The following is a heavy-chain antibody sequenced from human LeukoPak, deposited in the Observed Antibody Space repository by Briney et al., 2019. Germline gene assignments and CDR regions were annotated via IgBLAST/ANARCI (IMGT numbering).Heavy chain of an antibody. D-gene: IGHD3-22*01. CDR2: INHSGST. CDR3: ASSGYYYPFFDY. V-gene: IGHV4-34*01. Sequence: SETLSLTCAVYGGSFSGYYWSWIRQPPGKGLEWTGEINHSGSTNYNPSLKSRVTISVDTSKNQFSLKLSSVTAADTAVYYCASSGYYYPFFDYWGQGTLVTVSP. CDR1: GGSFSGYY. J-gene: IGHJ4*02.